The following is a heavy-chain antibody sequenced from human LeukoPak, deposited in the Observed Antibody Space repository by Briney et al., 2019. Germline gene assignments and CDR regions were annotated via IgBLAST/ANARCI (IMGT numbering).Heavy chain of an antibody. CDR3: ARGFGSLTYEAFDI. J-gene: IGHJ3*02. V-gene: IGHV4-4*07. Sequence: SETLSLSCTVSGVSINNYWWSWIRQPAGKGLEWIGRTYPSGGTNYNPSLQSRVTMSLDTSKNQFSLKLSSVTAADTALYYCARGFGSLTYEAFDIWGAGTMGTVSS. CDR1: GVSINNYW. CDR2: TYPSGGT. D-gene: IGHD3-10*01.